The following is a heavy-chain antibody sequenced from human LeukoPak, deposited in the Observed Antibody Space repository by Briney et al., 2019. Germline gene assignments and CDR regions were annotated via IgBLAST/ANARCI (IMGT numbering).Heavy chain of an antibody. Sequence: PGGSLRLSCAASGFTFSDYYMSWIRQAPGKGLEWVSYISSSGSTIYYADSVKGRFTISRDNAKNSLYLQMNSLRAEDTAVYYCARERVPGYCSGGSCYSYYMDVWGKGNTVTVSS. CDR3: ARERVPGYCSGGSCYSYYMDV. CDR1: GFTFSDYY. V-gene: IGHV3-11*04. D-gene: IGHD2-15*01. J-gene: IGHJ6*03. CDR2: ISSSGSTI.